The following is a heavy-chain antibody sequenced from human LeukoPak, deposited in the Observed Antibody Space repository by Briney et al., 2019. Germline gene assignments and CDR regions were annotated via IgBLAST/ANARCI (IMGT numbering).Heavy chain of an antibody. CDR1: GYSFGSHS. D-gene: IGHD3-22*01. J-gene: IGHJ4*02. V-gene: IGHV3-21*01. CDR2: ISSISHYI. Sequence: GGSLRLSCAGSGYSFGSHSMNWVRQAPGKGLEWVSSISSISHYIYYADSVKGRFTISRDNAKNSLYLQMNSLRAEDTALYYCTRDYYDSSGLPFDYWGQGTLVTVSS. CDR3: TRDYYDSSGLPFDY.